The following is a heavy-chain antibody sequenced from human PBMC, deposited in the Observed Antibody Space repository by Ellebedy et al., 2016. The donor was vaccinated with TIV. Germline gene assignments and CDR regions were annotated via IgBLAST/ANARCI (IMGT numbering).Heavy chain of an antibody. CDR1: GYTLTELS. CDR2: FDPEDGET. Sequence: ASVKVSCKVSGYTLTELSMHWVRQAPGKGLEWMGGFDPEDGETIYAQKFQGRVTMTEDTSTDTAYMELSSLRSEDTAVYYCATGALRLTMVRGVIPNFDYWGQGTLVTVSS. J-gene: IGHJ4*02. D-gene: IGHD3-10*01. CDR3: ATGALRLTMVRGVIPNFDY. V-gene: IGHV1-24*01.